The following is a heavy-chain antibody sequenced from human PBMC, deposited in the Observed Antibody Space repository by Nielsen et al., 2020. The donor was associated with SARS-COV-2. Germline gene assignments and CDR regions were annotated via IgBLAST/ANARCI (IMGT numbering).Heavy chain of an antibody. J-gene: IGHJ3*02. V-gene: IGHV1-3*01. CDR2: INAGNGNT. CDR3: ARDRAPLSGYYTMGAAFDI. CDR1: GYTFTSYA. Sequence: ASVKVSCKASGYTFTSYAMHWVRQAPGQRLEWMGWINAGNGNTKYSQKLQGRVTMTTDTSTSTAYMELRSLRSDDTAVYYCARDRAPLSGYYTMGAAFDIWGQGTMVTVSS. D-gene: IGHD3-22*01.